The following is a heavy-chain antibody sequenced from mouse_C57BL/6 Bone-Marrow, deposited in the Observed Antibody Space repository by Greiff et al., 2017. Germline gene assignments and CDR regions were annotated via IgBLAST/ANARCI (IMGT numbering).Heavy chain of an antibody. CDR2: IDPEDGDT. V-gene: IGHV14-1*01. CDR1: GFNINDYY. J-gene: IGHJ2*01. D-gene: IGHD1-1*01. Sequence: VQLQQSGAELVRPGASVKLSCTASGFNINDYYMHWVKQRPEQGLEWIGRIDPEDGDTEYAPKFQGKATMTADKSSNTAYMQLSSLTSEDTAVYYCTTMTTVVATPCDYWGQGTTLTVSA. CDR3: TTMTTVVATPCDY.